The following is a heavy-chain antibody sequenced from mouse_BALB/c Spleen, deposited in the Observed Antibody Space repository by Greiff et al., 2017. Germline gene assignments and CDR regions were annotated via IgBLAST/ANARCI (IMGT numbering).Heavy chain of an antibody. Sequence: EVNVVESGGGLVQPGGSRKLSCAASGFTFSSFGMHWVRQAPEKGLEWVAYISSGSSTIYYADTVKGRFTISRDNPKNTLFLQMTSLRSEDTAMYYCARWGGNYGYFDVWGAGTTVTVSS. D-gene: IGHD2-1*01. J-gene: IGHJ1*01. CDR2: ISSGSSTI. CDR3: ARWGGNYGYFDV. V-gene: IGHV5-17*02. CDR1: GFTFSSFG.